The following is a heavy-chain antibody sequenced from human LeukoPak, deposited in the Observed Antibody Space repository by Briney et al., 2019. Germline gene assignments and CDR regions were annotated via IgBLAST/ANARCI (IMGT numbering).Heavy chain of an antibody. Sequence: ASVKVSCKASGYTFTGYYMHRVRQAPGQGLEWMGRINPNSGGTNYAQKFQGRVTMTRDTSISTAYMELSRLRSDDTAVYYCAAYFMITFGGVITWGQGTLVTVSS. D-gene: IGHD3-16*01. CDR3: AAYFMITFGGVIT. CDR1: GYTFTGYY. J-gene: IGHJ5*02. V-gene: IGHV1-2*06. CDR2: INPNSGGT.